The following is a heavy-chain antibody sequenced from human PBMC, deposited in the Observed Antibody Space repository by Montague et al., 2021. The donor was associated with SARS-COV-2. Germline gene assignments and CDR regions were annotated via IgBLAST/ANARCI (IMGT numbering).Heavy chain of an antibody. CDR2: IFYSGST. Sequence: SETLSLTCTVSGGSISSSTYYWGWIRQPPGKGLEWIGYIFYSGSTNYNPSLKSRITISVDTSKNQFSLRLTSVTAADTAIYYCARDRQLYNSHSGFDSWGQGILVTVSS. J-gene: IGHJ4*02. D-gene: IGHD3-3*01. CDR3: ARDRQLYNSHSGFDS. V-gene: IGHV4-61*01. CDR1: GGSISSSTYY.